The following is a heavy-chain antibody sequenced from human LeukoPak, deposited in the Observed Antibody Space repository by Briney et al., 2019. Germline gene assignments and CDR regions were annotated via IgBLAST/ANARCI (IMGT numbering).Heavy chain of an antibody. D-gene: IGHD6-6*01. V-gene: IGHV4-34*01. CDR3: ARDPYSSSSDY. CDR1: GGSFSGYY. J-gene: IGHJ4*02. Sequence: SETLSLTCAVYGGSFSGYYWSWIRQPPGKGLEWIGEINHSGSTNYNPSLKSRVTISVDTSKNQFSLKLSSVTAADTAVNYCARDPYSSSSDYWGQGTLVTVSS. CDR2: INHSGST.